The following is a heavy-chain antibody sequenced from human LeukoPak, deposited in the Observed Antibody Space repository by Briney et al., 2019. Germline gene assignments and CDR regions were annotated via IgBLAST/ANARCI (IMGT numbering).Heavy chain of an antibody. V-gene: IGHV4-34*01. CDR2: INSGNT. J-gene: IGHJ4*02. CDR1: GGSISGYY. CDR3: ARGRFFDWLPYY. Sequence: PSETLSLTCTVSGGSISGYYWTWIRQPPGKGLEWIGEINSGNTTYNPSLKSRVAISVDTSKNQFSLKLTSVTAADTAVYYCARGRFFDWLPYYWGQGTLVTVSS. D-gene: IGHD3-9*01.